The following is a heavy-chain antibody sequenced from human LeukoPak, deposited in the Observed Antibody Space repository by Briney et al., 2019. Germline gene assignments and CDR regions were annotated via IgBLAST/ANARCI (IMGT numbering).Heavy chain of an antibody. J-gene: IGHJ4*02. D-gene: IGHD6-13*01. CDR1: GFIFSNYA. Sequence: GALRLSCAASGFIFSNYAMSWVRQAPGKGLEWVSVVSASGGSTDYADSVKGRFTMSRDNSRNTLYLQMNSLRAEDTAVYYCAPDLRGSAWSLDYWGQGALVTVSS. CDR3: APDLRGSAWSLDY. CDR2: VSASGGST. V-gene: IGHV3-23*01.